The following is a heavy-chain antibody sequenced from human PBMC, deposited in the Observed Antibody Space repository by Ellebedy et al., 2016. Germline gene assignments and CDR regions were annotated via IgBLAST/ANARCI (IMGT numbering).Heavy chain of an antibody. J-gene: IGHJ5*02. Sequence: GGSLRLSCAASDFHFSDHAFSDYSFNWVRQAPGKGLEWVSHISSSAITIYYADSVKGRFTISRDNAKNSLYLQMNSLRDEETAVYYCARAGDQSAARVSVWFDPWGQGTLVTVSS. V-gene: IGHV3-48*02. CDR3: ARAGDQSAARVSVWFDP. D-gene: IGHD6-13*01. CDR2: ISSSAITI. CDR1: DFHFSDHAFSDYS.